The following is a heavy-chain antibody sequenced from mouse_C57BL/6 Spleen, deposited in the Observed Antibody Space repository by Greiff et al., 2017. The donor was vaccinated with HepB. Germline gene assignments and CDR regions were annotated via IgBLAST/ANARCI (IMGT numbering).Heavy chain of an antibody. D-gene: IGHD2-4*01. Sequence: DVMLVESGGGLVKPGGSLKLSCAASGFTFSDYGMHWVRQAPEKGLEWVAYISSGSSTIYYADTVKGRFTISRDNAKNNLFLQMHSLRSEDTAMYYCANDYDVRFAYWGQGTLVTVSA. CDR2: ISSGSSTI. CDR1: GFTFSDYG. V-gene: IGHV5-17*01. J-gene: IGHJ3*01. CDR3: ANDYDVRFAY.